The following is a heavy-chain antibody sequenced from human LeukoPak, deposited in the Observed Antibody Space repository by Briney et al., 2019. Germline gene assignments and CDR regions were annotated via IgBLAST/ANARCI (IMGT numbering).Heavy chain of an antibody. V-gene: IGHV3-23*01. CDR1: GFTFSSYT. CDR2: ISGNGITT. J-gene: IGHJ6*02. CDR3: AKGSWYGSYYYYCMDV. Sequence: GGSLRLSCAASGFTFSSYTMSWVRQAPGKGLEWVSAISGNGITTYYADSLKGRFTISRDNSKNTLYLQMNSLRAEDTAVYYCAKGSWYGSYYYYCMDVWGQGTTVTVSS. D-gene: IGHD6-13*01.